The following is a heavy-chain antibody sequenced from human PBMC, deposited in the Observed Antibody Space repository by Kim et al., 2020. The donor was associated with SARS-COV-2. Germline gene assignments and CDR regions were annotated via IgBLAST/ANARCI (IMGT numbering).Heavy chain of an antibody. D-gene: IGHD3-9*01. Sequence: GGSLRLSCAASGFTFSSYAMHWVRQAPGKGLEWVAVISYDGSNKYYADSVKGRFTISRDNYKNTLYLQMNSLRAEDTAVYYCARVSSTYYDILTGYRGWFDPWGQGTLVTVSS. CDR2: ISYDGSNK. CDR1: GFTFSSYA. CDR3: ARVSSTYYDILTGYRGWFDP. J-gene: IGHJ5*02. V-gene: IGHV3-30*04.